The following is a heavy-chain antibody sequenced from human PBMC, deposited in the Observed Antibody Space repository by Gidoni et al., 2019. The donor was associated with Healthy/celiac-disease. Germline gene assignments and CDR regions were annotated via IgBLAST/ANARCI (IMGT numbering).Heavy chain of an antibody. J-gene: IGHJ4*02. CDR2: ISWNSGSI. D-gene: IGHD1-1*01. Sequence: EVQLVESGGGLVQPGRSLRLSCAASGFTFDDYAMHWVLQAPGKGLEWVSGISWNSGSIGYADSVKGRFTISRDNAKNSLYLQMNSLRAEDTALYYCAKDIGEGWNFDYWGQGTLVTVSS. CDR1: GFTFDDYA. CDR3: AKDIGEGWNFDY. V-gene: IGHV3-9*01.